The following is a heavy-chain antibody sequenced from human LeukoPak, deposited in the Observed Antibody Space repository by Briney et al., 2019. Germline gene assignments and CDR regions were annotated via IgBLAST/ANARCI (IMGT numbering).Heavy chain of an antibody. V-gene: IGHV3-7*01. J-gene: IGHJ4*02. CDR2: IREDGNEI. CDR1: GFTFNKFW. Sequence: PGGSLRLSCAASGFTFNKFWMGWVRQAPGRGLEWVANIREDGNEIYYVDSVKGRFTISRDNAKNSLYLQMNSPRAEDTALYFCARHWAHLDYWGQGTLVTVSS. CDR3: ARHWAHLDY. D-gene: IGHD7-27*01.